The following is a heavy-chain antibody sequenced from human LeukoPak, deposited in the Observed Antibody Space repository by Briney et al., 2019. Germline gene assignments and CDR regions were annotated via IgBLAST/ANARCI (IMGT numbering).Heavy chain of an antibody. CDR1: GFTFDDYA. Sequence: GGSLRLSCAASGFTFDDYAMHWVRQAPGKGLEWVSGISTSGGSSSYADSVKGRFTISRDNPRNTLYMQMNSLRAEDTALYYCAIMHPYYDGSGYWVQWGQGTLVTVSS. D-gene: IGHD3-22*01. J-gene: IGHJ4*02. CDR2: ISTSGGSS. CDR3: AIMHPYYDGSGYWVQ. V-gene: IGHV3-23*01.